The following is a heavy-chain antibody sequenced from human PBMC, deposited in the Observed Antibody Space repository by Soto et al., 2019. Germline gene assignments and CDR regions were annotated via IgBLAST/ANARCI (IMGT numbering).Heavy chain of an antibody. CDR3: ARDGDYYGMDV. CDR2: ISYDGSNK. J-gene: IGHJ6*02. Sequence: QVQLVESGGGVVQPGRSLRLSCAASGFTFSSYAIHWVRQAPGKGLEWVAVISYDGSNKYYADSVKGRFTISRDNSKNTLYLQMNSLRAEDTAVYYCARDGDYYGMDVWGQGTTVTVSS. CDR1: GFTFSSYA. V-gene: IGHV3-30-3*01. D-gene: IGHD2-21*01.